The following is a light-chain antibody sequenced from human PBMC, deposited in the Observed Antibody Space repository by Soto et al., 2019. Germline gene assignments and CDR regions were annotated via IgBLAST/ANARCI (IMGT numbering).Light chain of an antibody. J-gene: IGKJ1*01. CDR1: QAIRTA. V-gene: IGKV1-6*01. Sequence: AIQLTQSPSSLSASVGDRVTITCRASQAIRTALGWYQQKPGKVPKLLIYAASTLQSGVPSRFSGSGSGTDFTLTISSLQTEDFATYYCLLDFRYFWAFGQGTKGDIK. CDR2: AAS. CDR3: LLDFRYFWA.